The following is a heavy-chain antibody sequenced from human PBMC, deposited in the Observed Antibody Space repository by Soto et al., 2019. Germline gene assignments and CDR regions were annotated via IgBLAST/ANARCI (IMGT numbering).Heavy chain of an antibody. D-gene: IGHD3-16*02. V-gene: IGHV4-4*07. CDR2: IYTSGST. Sequence: PSETLSLTCTVSGGSISSYYWSWIRQPAGKGLEWIGRIYTSGSTNYNPSLKSRVTMSVDTSKNQFSLKLSSVTAADTAVYYCARGSRGLGELSLLGYNWFDPWGQGTLVTV. CDR3: ARGSRGLGELSLLGYNWFDP. J-gene: IGHJ5*02. CDR1: GGSISSYY.